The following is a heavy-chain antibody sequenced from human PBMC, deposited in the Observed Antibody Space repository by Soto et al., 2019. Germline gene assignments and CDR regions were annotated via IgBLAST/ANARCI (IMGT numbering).Heavy chain of an antibody. D-gene: IGHD3-10*01. J-gene: IGHJ6*02. V-gene: IGHV1-3*01. CDR1: GYTFTSYA. Sequence: GASVKVSCKASGYTFTSYAMHWVRQAPGQRLEWMGWINAGNGNTKYSQKFQGRVTITRDTSASTAYMELSSLRSEDTAVYYCARDWGYYSSGSYYKVPPEPYYYYGMDVWGQGTTVTVSS. CDR2: INAGNGNT. CDR3: ARDWGYYSSGSYYKVPPEPYYYYGMDV.